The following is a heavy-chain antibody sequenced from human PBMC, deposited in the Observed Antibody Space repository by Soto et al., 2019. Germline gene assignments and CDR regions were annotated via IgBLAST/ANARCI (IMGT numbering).Heavy chain of an antibody. CDR3: ARDLHPYYDFWSGYYSDTTAGGDNYYMDV. V-gene: IGHV1-18*01. CDR1: GYTFTSYG. D-gene: IGHD3-3*01. Sequence: QVQLVQSGAEVKKPGASVKVSCKASGYTFTSYGISWVRQAPGQGLEWMGWISAYNGNTNYAQKLQGRVTMTTDTCTSTAYMELRSLRSDDTAVYYCARDLHPYYDFWSGYYSDTTAGGDNYYMDVWGKGTTVNVSS. CDR2: ISAYNGNT. J-gene: IGHJ6*03.